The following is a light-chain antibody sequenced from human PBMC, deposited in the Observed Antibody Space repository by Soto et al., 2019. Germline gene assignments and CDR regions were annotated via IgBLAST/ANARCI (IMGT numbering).Light chain of an antibody. CDR2: EVS. CDR1: SSDVGSYNL. J-gene: IGLJ1*01. V-gene: IGLV2-23*02. CDR3: QSYDRSLRGNHV. Sequence: QSVLTQPASVSGSPGQSITISCTGTSSDVGSYNLVSWYQQHPGKAPKLMIYEVSKRPSGVSNRFSGSKSGNTASLTISGLQAEDEADYYCQSYDRSLRGNHVFGTGTKVTVL.